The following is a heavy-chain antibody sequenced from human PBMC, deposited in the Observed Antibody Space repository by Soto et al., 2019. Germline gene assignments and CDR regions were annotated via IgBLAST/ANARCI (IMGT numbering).Heavy chain of an antibody. CDR2: IYSGGST. J-gene: IGHJ4*02. CDR1: GFTVSSNY. Sequence: EVQLVESGGGLLQPGGSLRLSCAASGFTVSSNYMSWVRQAPGTGLEWVSVIYSGGSTYYADSVKGRFTISRDNSKNTLYLQMKSLRAEDTAVYYRGTPGDKDILTGGWGQGTLVTVSS. V-gene: IGHV3-53*01. CDR3: GTPGDKDILTGG. D-gene: IGHD3-9*01.